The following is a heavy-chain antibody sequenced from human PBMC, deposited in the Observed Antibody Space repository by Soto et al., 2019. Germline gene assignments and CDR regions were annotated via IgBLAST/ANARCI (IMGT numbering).Heavy chain of an antibody. CDR1: GGSISSHIYY. J-gene: IGHJ4*02. D-gene: IGHD3-22*01. CDR2: IYYSGST. CDR3: ARGYDYHSGGYLFDY. V-gene: IGHV4-31*03. Sequence: QVQLQESGPGLVKPSQTLSLTCTVSGGSISSHIYYWTWIRQHPGKGLEWIGYIYYSGSTYYNPSLKSRVTISLDTSKNQCSLKLRSVTAADTAVYYCARGYDYHSGGYLFDYWGQGTLLTVSS.